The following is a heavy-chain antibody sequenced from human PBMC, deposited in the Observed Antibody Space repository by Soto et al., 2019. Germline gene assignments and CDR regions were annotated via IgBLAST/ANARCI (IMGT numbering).Heavy chain of an antibody. D-gene: IGHD2-15*01. CDR2: IYYSGST. CDR3: ATRQGGSYNWFDP. CDR1: GGSISSGDYY. V-gene: IGHV4-30-4*01. J-gene: IGHJ5*02. Sequence: SETLSLTCTVSGGSISSGDYYWGWIRQPPGKGLEWIGYIYYSGSTYYNPSLKSRVTISVDTSKNQFSLKLSSVTAADTAVYYCATRQGGSYNWFDPWGQGTLVTVSS.